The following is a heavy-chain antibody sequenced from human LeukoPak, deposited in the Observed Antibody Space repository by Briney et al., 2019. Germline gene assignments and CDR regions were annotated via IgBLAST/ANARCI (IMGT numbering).Heavy chain of an antibody. D-gene: IGHD5-18*01. V-gene: IGHV3-23*01. J-gene: IGHJ4*02. CDR1: GFTFSSYA. Sequence: GGSLRLSCAASGFTFSSYAMSWVRQAPGKGLEWVSAISGSGGSTYYADSVKGRFTISRDNSKNALYLQMNSLRAEDTAVYYCAKVSYSYGDSDYWGQGTLVTVSS. CDR3: AKVSYSYGDSDY. CDR2: ISGSGGST.